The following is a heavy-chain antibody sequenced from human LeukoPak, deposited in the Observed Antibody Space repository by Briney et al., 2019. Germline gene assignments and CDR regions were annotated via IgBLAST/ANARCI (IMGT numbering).Heavy chain of an antibody. CDR2: ISSSGSTI. Sequence: GGSLRLSCAASGFTFSNAWMNWVRQAPGKGLEWVSDISSSGSTIYYTDSVKGRFTISRDNAKNSLYLQMNSLRAEDTGVYYCARVGGSGRNFDYWGQGTLVTVSS. D-gene: IGHD1-26*01. CDR3: ARVGGSGRNFDY. V-gene: IGHV3-48*04. CDR1: GFTFSNAW. J-gene: IGHJ4*02.